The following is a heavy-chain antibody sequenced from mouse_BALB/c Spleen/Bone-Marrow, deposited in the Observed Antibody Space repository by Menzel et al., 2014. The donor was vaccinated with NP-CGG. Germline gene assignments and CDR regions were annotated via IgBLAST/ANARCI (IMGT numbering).Heavy chain of an antibody. V-gene: IGHV1S137*01. Sequence: QVYVKQSGAELVRPGVSVKISCKGSGYTSTDYAIHWVKQSHAKSLEWIGLISGYYGDAIYNQKFKGKATMTIDKSSSTAYMDLARLTSEDSAIYYCARAGKVRNAMDYWGQGTSVTVSS. CDR2: ISGYYGDA. D-gene: IGHD2-14*01. J-gene: IGHJ4*01. CDR1: GYTSTDYA. CDR3: ARAGKVRNAMDY.